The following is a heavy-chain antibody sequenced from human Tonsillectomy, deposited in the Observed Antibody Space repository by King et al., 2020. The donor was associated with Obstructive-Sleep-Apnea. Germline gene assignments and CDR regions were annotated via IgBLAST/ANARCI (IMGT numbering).Heavy chain of an antibody. Sequence: VQLVESGGGLVQPGGSLRLSCAASGFTFSSYAMSWVRQAPGKGLEWVSAISGSGGSTYYADSVKGRFTISRDNSKNTLYLQRNSLRAEDTAVYYCAKDVVGATTPGGGSFDYWGQGTLVTVSS. V-gene: IGHV3-23*04. CDR1: GFTFSSYA. J-gene: IGHJ4*02. D-gene: IGHD1-26*01. CDR2: ISGSGGST. CDR3: AKDVVGATTPGGGSFDY.